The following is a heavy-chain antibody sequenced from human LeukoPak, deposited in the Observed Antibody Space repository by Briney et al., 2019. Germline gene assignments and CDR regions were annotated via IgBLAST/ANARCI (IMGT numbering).Heavy chain of an antibody. J-gene: IGHJ3*02. CDR2: IIPIFGTA. CDR3: ASLGTTRAFDI. CDR1: GGTFSSYA. V-gene: IGHV1-69*05. Sequence: VASGKVSCKASGGTFSSYAISWVRQAPGQGLEWMGRIIPIFGTANYAQKFQGRVTITTDESTSTAYMELSSLRSEDTAVYYCASLGTTRAFDIRGQGTMVTVSS. D-gene: IGHD1-7*01.